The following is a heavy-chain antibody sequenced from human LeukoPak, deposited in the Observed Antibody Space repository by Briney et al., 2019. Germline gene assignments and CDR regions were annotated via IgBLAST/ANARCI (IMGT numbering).Heavy chain of an antibody. CDR1: GFTFSSYS. CDR2: ISSSSSYI. V-gene: IGHV3-21*04. J-gene: IGHJ4*02. D-gene: IGHD3-10*01. Sequence: PGGSLRLSCAASGFTFSSYSMNWVRQAPGKGLEWVSSISSSSSYIYYADSVKGRFTISRDNAKNSLYLQMSSLRAEDTALYYCARDPPDYYGSGSLSDYWGQGTLVTVSS. CDR3: ARDPPDYYGSGSLSDY.